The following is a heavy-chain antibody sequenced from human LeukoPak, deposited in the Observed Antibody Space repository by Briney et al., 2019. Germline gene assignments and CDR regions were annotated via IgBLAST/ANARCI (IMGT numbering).Heavy chain of an antibody. CDR1: GHTFTGYY. Sequence: ASVKVSCKASGHTFTGYYMHWVRQAPGQGLEWMGWINPNSGGTNYAQKFQGRVTMIKDTSTNSAYMELNKLTSDDTAVYYCGRGNKSFDPWGQGTLVTVSS. CDR3: GRGNKSFDP. V-gene: IGHV1-2*02. J-gene: IGHJ5*02. CDR2: INPNSGGT.